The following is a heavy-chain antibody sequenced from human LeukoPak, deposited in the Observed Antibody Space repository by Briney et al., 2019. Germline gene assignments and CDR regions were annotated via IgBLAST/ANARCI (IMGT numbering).Heavy chain of an antibody. Sequence: SETLSLTCTVSGGSISSYYWSWIRQPPGKGLEWIGYIYYSVSTNYNPSLKSRVTISVDTSKNQFSLKLSSVTAADTAVYYCARGLHTVDYWGQGTLVTVSS. CDR2: IYYSVST. D-gene: IGHD5-24*01. CDR3: ARGLHTVDY. V-gene: IGHV4-59*01. J-gene: IGHJ4*02. CDR1: GGSISSYY.